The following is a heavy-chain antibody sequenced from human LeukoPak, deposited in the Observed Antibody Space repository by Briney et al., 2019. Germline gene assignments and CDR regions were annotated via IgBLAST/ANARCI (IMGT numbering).Heavy chain of an antibody. J-gene: IGHJ4*02. CDR3: ARDGTWPGPACDY. V-gene: IGHV3-74*03. Sequence: TGGSLRLSCAASGFTFSSYWMQWVRQAPGKGLVWVSRISKEGSVTTYADSVKGRFTISRDNARNTLYLQMTSLGAEDTAVYYCARDGTWPGPACDYWGQGTLVTVSS. CDR2: ISKEGSVT. CDR1: GFTFSSYW. D-gene: IGHD1-26*01.